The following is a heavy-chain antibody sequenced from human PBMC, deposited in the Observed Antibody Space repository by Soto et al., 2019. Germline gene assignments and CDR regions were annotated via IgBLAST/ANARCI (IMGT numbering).Heavy chain of an antibody. D-gene: IGHD3-10*01. Sequence: PGGSLRLSCEASAFTFGSHTMNWVRQAPGKGLEWVSSINSGGTRTYYADSVKGRFTISRDNAKNSLYLQMNSLRAEDAAVYYCSREVQPGVRREYDYWGQGALVTVSS. CDR2: INSGGTRT. V-gene: IGHV3-21*01. J-gene: IGHJ4*02. CDR3: SREVQPGVRREYDY. CDR1: AFTFGSHT.